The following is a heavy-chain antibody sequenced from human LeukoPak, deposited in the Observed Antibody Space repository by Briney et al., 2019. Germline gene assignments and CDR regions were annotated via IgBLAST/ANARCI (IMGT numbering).Heavy chain of an antibody. V-gene: IGHV4-61*02. D-gene: IGHD3-22*01. CDR1: GNSISSGDNY. Sequence: SETLSLTCTVSGNSISSGDNYWSWIRQPAGKGLEWIGRIYTSGSTNYNPSLKSRVTISVDTSKNQFSLKLSSVTAADTAVYYCARDIVVVIDAFDIWGQGTMVTVSS. CDR3: ARDIVVVIDAFDI. J-gene: IGHJ3*02. CDR2: IYTSGST.